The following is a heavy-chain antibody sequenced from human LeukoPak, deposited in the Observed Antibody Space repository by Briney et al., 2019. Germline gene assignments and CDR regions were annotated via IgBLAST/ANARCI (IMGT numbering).Heavy chain of an antibody. J-gene: IGHJ6*03. CDR2: IRYDGSNK. V-gene: IGHV3-30*02. CDR3: AKIPGSGSTYYYYYYMDV. Sequence: GGSLRLSCAASGFTFSSYGMHWVRQAPGKGLEWVAFIRYDGSNKYYADSVKGRFTISRDNSKNTLYLQMNSLRAEDTAVYYCAKIPGSGSTYYYYYYMDVWGKGTTVTISS. CDR1: GFTFSSYG. D-gene: IGHD3-10*01.